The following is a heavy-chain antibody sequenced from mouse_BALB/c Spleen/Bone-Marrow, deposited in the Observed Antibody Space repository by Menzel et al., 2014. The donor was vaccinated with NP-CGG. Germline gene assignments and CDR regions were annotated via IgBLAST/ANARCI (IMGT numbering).Heavy chain of an antibody. Sequence: VKLVESGPGLVAPSQSLSITCTVSGFSLTSYGVHWVRQPPGKGLEWLGVIWASGSTNYNSALMSRLSISKDNSKSQVFLKMSSLQTDDTAMYYCARAPLYYGSSIYAMDYWGQGTSVTVSS. J-gene: IGHJ4*01. D-gene: IGHD1-1*01. CDR3: ARAPLYYGSSIYAMDY. CDR1: GFSLTSYG. CDR2: IWASGST. V-gene: IGHV2-9*02.